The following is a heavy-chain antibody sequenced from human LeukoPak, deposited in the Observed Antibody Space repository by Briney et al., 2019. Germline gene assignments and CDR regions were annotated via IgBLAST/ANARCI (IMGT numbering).Heavy chain of an antibody. D-gene: IGHD6-19*01. CDR3: AKAGIGVVGYFDY. V-gene: IGHV3-23*01. Sequence: GGSLRLSCAASGFTFYSYAMSWVRQAPGKGLEWVSAIRGSGGGTYYADSVKGRFTISRDNSRNTLYLQMNSLRDEDTALYYCAKAGIGVVGYFDYWGQGTLVTVSS. J-gene: IGHJ4*02. CDR1: GFTFYSYA. CDR2: IRGSGGGT.